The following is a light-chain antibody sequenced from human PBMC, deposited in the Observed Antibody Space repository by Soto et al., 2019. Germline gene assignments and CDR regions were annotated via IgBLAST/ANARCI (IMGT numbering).Light chain of an antibody. J-gene: IGKJ1*01. V-gene: IGKV3-11*01. Sequence: EIVLTQSPATLSLSPGERATLSCRASQSVSTYLAWYQHKPGQAPRLLVYDAFNRATGIPARCSGSGSGTGVARTISSLEPEDFAGYYCQQRRNWPPTWTFGQGTKVEIK. CDR3: QQRRNWPPTWT. CDR1: QSVSTY. CDR2: DAF.